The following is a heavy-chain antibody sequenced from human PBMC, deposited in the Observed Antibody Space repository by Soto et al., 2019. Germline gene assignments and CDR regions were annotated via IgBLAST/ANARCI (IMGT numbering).Heavy chain of an antibody. Sequence: QVQLRESGPGLVTPSETLSVTCTVSGDSISSHYWSWIRQPPGKGLEWIGYIHSAGTTNYNASLKSRVTLSLDTSKDVFSMRLTSVTAADTAVYYCVRGEWARRSFDDWGQGTLVTVSS. J-gene: IGHJ4*02. V-gene: IGHV4-59*08. CDR2: IHSAGTT. CDR1: GDSISSHY. D-gene: IGHD3-16*01. CDR3: VRGEWARRSFDD.